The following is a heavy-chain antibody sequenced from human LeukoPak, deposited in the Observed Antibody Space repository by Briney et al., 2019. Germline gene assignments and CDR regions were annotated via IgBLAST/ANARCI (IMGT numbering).Heavy chain of an antibody. J-gene: IGHJ6*03. CDR2: IYTSGST. V-gene: IGHV4-4*07. CDR1: GGSISSYY. Sequence: SETLSLTCTVSGGSISSYYWSWIRQPAGKGLEWIGRIYTSGSTNYNPSLKSRVTMSVDTSKNQFSLKLSSVTAADTAVYYCARDFWVAAAGYYYYYYMDVWGKGTTVTISS. CDR3: ARDFWVAAAGYYYYYYMDV. D-gene: IGHD6-13*01.